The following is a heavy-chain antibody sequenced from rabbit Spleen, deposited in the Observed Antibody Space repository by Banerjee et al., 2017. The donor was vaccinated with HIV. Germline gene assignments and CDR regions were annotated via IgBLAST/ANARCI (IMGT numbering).Heavy chain of an antibody. D-gene: IGHD4-1*01. CDR1: GFSFSDGYV. V-gene: IGHV1S45*01. CDR3: ARETSSGWGIVSFYFTL. CDR2: INTFTGTT. Sequence: QQQLQESGGDLVKPEGSLTLTCTGSGFSFSDGYVMCWVRQAPGKGLEWIACINTFTGTTVYATWAKGRFTISKASWTTVTLQMTSLTAADTASYFCARETSSGWGIVSFYFTLWGPGTLVTVS. J-gene: IGHJ4*01.